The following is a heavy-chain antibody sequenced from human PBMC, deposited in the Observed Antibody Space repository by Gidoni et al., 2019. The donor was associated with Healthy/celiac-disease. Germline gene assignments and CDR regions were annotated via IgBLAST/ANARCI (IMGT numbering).Heavy chain of an antibody. J-gene: IGHJ5*02. CDR2: IYYSGST. Sequence: QVQLQESGPGLVKPSETLSLTCTVSGCSISRYYWSWIRQPPGKGLEWIGYIYYSGSTNYNPSLKSRVTISVDTSKNQFSLKLSSVTAADTAVYYCARSYSSSWYGLSNWFDPWGQGTLVTVSS. D-gene: IGHD6-13*01. V-gene: IGHV4-59*01. CDR1: GCSISRYY. CDR3: ARSYSSSWYGLSNWFDP.